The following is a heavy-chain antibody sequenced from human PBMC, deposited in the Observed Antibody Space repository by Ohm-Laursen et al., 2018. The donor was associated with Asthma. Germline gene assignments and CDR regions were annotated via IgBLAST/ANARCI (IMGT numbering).Heavy chain of an antibody. CDR3: AKDRAYCSGGSCSRWFDP. CDR2: ISGSGGST. J-gene: IGHJ5*02. V-gene: IGHV3-23*01. CDR1: GFTFSSYA. Sequence: SLRLSCAASGFTFSSYAMSWVRQAPGKGLEWVSAISGSGGSTYYADSVKGRFTISRDNSKNTLYLQMNSLRAEDTAVYYCAKDRAYCSGGSCSRWFDPWGQGTLVTVSS. D-gene: IGHD2-15*01.